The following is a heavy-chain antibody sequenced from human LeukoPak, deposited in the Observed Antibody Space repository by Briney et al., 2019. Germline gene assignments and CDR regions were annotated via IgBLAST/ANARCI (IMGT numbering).Heavy chain of an antibody. CDR2: ISYDGSNK. D-gene: IGHD4-17*01. CDR1: GFTFSSYA. J-gene: IGHJ4*02. V-gene: IGHV3-30*04. CDR3: ARDPWGMSGDHEGVNYDFDY. Sequence: GGSLRLSCAASGFTFSSYAMHWVRHAPGKWLEWVAVISYDGSNKYYADSVKGRFTISRDNAKNSLYLQMNSLRAEDTAVYYCARDPWGMSGDHEGVNYDFDYWGQGTLVTVSS.